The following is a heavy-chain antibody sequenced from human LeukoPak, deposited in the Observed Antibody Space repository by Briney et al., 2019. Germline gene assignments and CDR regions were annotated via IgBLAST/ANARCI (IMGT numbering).Heavy chain of an antibody. V-gene: IGHV1-8*01. J-gene: IGHJ6*02. Sequence: ASVKVSCKASGYTFTIYVINWVRQAPGQGLEGVGWMNPNNGGTVYAQKFQGRVTMTRDTSTGTLYMELRSLRSDDTAVYYCARSSADYYYYYGMDVWGQGTTVTVSS. CDR1: GYTFTIYV. CDR2: MNPNNGGT. CDR3: ARSSADYYYYYGMDV.